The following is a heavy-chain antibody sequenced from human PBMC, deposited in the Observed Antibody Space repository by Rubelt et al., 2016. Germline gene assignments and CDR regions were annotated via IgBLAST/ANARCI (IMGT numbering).Heavy chain of an antibody. V-gene: IGHV4-39*07. CDR2: IYYSGST. J-gene: IGHJ4*02. Sequence: WLTCTVSGGSISSSSYYWGWIRQPPGKGLEWIGSIYYSGSTYYNPSLKSRVTISVDTSKNQFSLKLSSVTAADTAVYYCARVGYSSSWYVPYWGQGTLVTVSS. D-gene: IGHD6-13*01. CDR3: ARVGYSSSWYVPY. CDR1: GGSISSSSYY.